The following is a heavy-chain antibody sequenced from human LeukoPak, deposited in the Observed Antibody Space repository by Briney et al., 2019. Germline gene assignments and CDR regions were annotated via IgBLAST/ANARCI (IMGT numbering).Heavy chain of an antibody. CDR2: INPSGGST. V-gene: IGHV1-46*01. CDR3: ARDLRGRYSSSWSTSVPSFQH. D-gene: IGHD6-13*01. Sequence: ASVKVSCKASGYTFTNYYVHWVRQAPGQGLEWMGVINPSGGSTNYAQKFQGRVTMTRDTSTSTVYMELSSLRSDDTAVYYCARDLRGRYSSSWSTSVPSFQHWGQGTLVTVSS. CDR1: GYTFTNYY. J-gene: IGHJ1*01.